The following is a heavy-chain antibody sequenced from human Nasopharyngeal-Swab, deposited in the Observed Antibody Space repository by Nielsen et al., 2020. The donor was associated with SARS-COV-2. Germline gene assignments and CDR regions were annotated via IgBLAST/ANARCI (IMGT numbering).Heavy chain of an antibody. CDR2: INSDGSST. J-gene: IGHJ4*02. Sequence: GESLKISCAASGFTFSSCWMHWVRQAPGKGLVWVSRINSDGSSTSYADSVKGRFTISRDNAKNTLYLQMNSLRAEDTAVYYCARDGKALYYDFPESPLDYWGQGTLVTVSS. CDR1: GFTFSSCW. CDR3: ARDGKALYYDFPESPLDY. D-gene: IGHD3-3*01. V-gene: IGHV3-74*01.